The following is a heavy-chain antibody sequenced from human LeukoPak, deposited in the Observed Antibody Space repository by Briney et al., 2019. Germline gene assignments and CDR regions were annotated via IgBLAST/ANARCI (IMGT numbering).Heavy chain of an antibody. D-gene: IGHD3-10*01. Sequence: GGSLRLSCAASGFCFSYAWVNWVRQAPGKGLEWVGRIISKTDGGITDYAAPVRGRFTISRDDSKNTLYLEMNNLKPEDTAVYYCTTLRSLDYWGQGTLVTVSS. J-gene: IGHJ4*02. CDR1: GFCFSYAW. CDR3: TTLRSLDY. CDR2: IISKTDGGIT. V-gene: IGHV3-15*01.